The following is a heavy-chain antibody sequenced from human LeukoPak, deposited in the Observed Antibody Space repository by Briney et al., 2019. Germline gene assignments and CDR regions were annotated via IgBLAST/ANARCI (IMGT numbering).Heavy chain of an antibody. Sequence: GGSLRLSCAASGFTVSSNYMSWVRQAPGKGLECVSVIYSSGSTYYADSVKGRFTISRDNSKNTLYLQMNSLRAEDTAVYYCARVMHYYDSSGYDYWGQGTLVTVSS. J-gene: IGHJ4*02. CDR2: IYSSGST. CDR3: ARVMHYYDSSGYDY. CDR1: GFTVSSNY. V-gene: IGHV3-53*01. D-gene: IGHD3-22*01.